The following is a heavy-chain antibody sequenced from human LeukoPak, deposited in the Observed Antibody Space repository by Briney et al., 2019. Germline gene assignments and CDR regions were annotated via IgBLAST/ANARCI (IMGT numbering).Heavy chain of an antibody. CDR3: ARVAVSGPTGWFDS. CDR2: ISSSSSQI. D-gene: IGHD2-8*02. J-gene: IGHJ5*01. CDR1: GFTFSSYS. V-gene: IGHV3-21*01. Sequence: GGSLRLSCAASGFTFSSYSMNWARQAPGKGLEWVSSISSSSSQIYYADSVKGRFTISRDNVDNVVYLQMNSLGAEDTAVYYCARVAVSGPTGWFDSWGQGTLVIVSS.